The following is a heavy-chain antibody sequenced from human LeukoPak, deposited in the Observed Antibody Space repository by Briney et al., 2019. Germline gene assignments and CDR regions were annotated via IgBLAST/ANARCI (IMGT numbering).Heavy chain of an antibody. J-gene: IGHJ4*02. Sequence: SETLSLTCTVSGGSISSSSYYWGWIRQPPGKGLEWIGSIYYTGSTYYNPSLKSRVTLSVDTSKNQFSLKLSSVTAADTAVYYCARDLDDSSGYYYAGGLYYFDYWGQGTLFTVSS. CDR1: GGSISSSSYY. D-gene: IGHD3-22*01. CDR3: ARDLDDSSGYYYAGGLYYFDY. V-gene: IGHV4-39*02. CDR2: IYYTGST.